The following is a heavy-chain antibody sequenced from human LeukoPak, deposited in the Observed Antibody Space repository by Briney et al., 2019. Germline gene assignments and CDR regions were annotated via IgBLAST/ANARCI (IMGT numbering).Heavy chain of an antibody. CDR1: GFTFSSYA. CDR2: FSGSGGST. D-gene: IGHD2-2*01. V-gene: IGHV3-23*01. J-gene: IGHJ4*02. CDR3: ANGLSYCSSTSCPYYY. Sequence: GGSLRLSCAASGFTFSSYAMSWVRQAPGKGLDWAPAFSGSGGSTHYADSVKGRFTISRDNSKNTLYLQMNSLRAEDTAVYYCANGLSYCSSTSCPYYYWGQGTLVTVSS.